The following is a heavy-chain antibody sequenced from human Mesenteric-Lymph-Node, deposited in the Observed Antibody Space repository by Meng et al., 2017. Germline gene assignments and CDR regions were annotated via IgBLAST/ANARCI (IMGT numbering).Heavy chain of an antibody. V-gene: IGHV3-7*01. Sequence: GGSLRLSCEVSGFTFSSDWMSWVRRAPGKGLEWVANIKHWGGGKSYLGSVEGRFTISRDNAKNSLFLQMNSLRVDDTAIYYCARGGVGGSFSDWGQGTLVTVSS. CDR3: ARGGVGGSFSD. D-gene: IGHD1-26*01. CDR1: GFTFSSDW. J-gene: IGHJ4*02. CDR2: IKHWGGGK.